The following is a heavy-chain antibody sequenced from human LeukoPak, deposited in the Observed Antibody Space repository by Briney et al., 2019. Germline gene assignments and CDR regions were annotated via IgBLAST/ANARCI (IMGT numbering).Heavy chain of an antibody. D-gene: IGHD4-17*01. V-gene: IGHV4-34*01. Sequence: SETLSLTCAVYGGSFSGYYWSWIRQPPGKGLEWIGEINHSGSTNYNPSLKSRVTISVDTSKNQFSLKLSSVAAADTAVHHCARGPSPSGDFSFGYWGQGTLVTVSS. CDR3: ARGPSPSGDFSFGY. CDR2: INHSGST. CDR1: GGSFSGYY. J-gene: IGHJ4*02.